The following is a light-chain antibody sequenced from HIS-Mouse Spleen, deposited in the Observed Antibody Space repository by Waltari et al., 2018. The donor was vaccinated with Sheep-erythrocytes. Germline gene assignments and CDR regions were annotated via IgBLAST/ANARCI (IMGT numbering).Light chain of an antibody. V-gene: IGLV2-11*01. Sequence: QSALTQPRSVSGSPGQSVTIACTGTSSDVGGYNYVSWHQQHPGKAPKRMIYDVSKRPSGFPDRVSGSKSGNAASLTISGLQAGEEADYFCCSYAGSYDHVFGTGAKGTVL. CDR1: SSDVGGYNY. CDR3: CSYAGSYDHV. CDR2: DVS. J-gene: IGLJ1*01.